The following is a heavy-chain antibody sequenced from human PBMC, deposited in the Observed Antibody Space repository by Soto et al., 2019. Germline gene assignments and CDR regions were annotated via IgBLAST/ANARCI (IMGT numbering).Heavy chain of an antibody. J-gene: IGHJ6*02. CDR3: AKRTTYYYYYGMDV. V-gene: IGHV3-30*18. Sequence: GSLRLSCAASGFTFSSYGMHWVRQAPGKGLEWVAVISYDGSNKYYADSVKGRFTISRDNSKNTLYLQMNSLRAEDTAVYYCAKRTTYYYYYGMDVWGQGTTVTV. CDR2: ISYDGSNK. CDR1: GFTFSSYG.